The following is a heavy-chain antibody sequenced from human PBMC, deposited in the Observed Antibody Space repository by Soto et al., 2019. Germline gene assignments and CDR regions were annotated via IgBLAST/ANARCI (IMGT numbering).Heavy chain of an antibody. CDR3: ARNDSYDSSGYRHGKHSFEH. CDR2: ISHSGST. CDR1: GYSISSSHL. V-gene: IGHV4-4*02. Sequence: AGTXSLTCAFSGYSISSSHLFSGFRQPPGKVLEWIGQISHSGSTYYNPSLKSRVTISVDTSKNQLSLKLSSVTAADTAVYYCARNDSYDSSGYRHGKHSFEHWGQGTLVTVSS. D-gene: IGHD3-22*01. J-gene: IGHJ4*02.